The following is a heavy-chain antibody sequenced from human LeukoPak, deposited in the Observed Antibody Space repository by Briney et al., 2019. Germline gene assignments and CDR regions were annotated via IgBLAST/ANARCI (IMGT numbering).Heavy chain of an antibody. CDR1: GYTFTSYD. D-gene: IGHD3-22*01. CDR3: ARVRFYYDSSGYYSYFDY. Sequence: ASVKVSCKASGYTFTSYDLNWVRQATGQGLEWMGWMNPNSGNPGYAQNFQGRVTMTRNTSISTAYMELSSLRSEDTAVYYCARVRFYYDSSGYYSYFDYWGQGTLVTVSS. V-gene: IGHV1-8*01. J-gene: IGHJ4*02. CDR2: MNPNSGNP.